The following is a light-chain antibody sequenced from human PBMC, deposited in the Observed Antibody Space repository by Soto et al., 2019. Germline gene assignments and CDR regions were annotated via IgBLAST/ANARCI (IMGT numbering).Light chain of an antibody. V-gene: IGKV1-17*01. CDR1: QAIRND. CDR3: QQYSNLIT. J-gene: IGKJ5*01. CDR2: ATS. Sequence: DIQMTQSPSSLSASLGDRVTITCRASQAIRNDLGWYQQKPAKAPKRLIYATSSLQSGVPSRFSGSGSGTYFSFTISSLQPEDFATYYCQQYSNLITFGQGTRLEI.